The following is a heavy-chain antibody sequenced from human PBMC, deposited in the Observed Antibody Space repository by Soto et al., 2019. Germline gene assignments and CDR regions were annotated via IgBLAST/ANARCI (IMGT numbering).Heavy chain of an antibody. J-gene: IGHJ6*02. CDR2: IIPIFGTA. V-gene: IGHV1-69*01. D-gene: IGHD3-22*01. CDR1: GGTFSSYA. Sequence: QVQLVQSGAEVKKPGSSVKVSCKASGGTFSSYAISWVRQAPGQGLEWRGGIIPIFGTANYAQKFQGRVTITADESTSTAYMELSSLRSEDTAVYYCARDPYYYDSSGYVRYYYYYGMDVWGQGTTVTVSS. CDR3: ARDPYYYDSSGYVRYYYYYGMDV.